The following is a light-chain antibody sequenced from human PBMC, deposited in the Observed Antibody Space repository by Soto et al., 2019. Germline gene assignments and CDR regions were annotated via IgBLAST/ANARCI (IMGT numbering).Light chain of an antibody. Sequence: IVLTQSPATLSLSAGDRVTVSCGASQNLHSFLNWYQQRPGQAPRPLIYDGSKRAAGVPDRISGGVSGTDDTLTISSLETEDCSVYYCQQRTRWPMTFGQGTRLEIK. CDR3: QQRTRWPMT. V-gene: IGKV3-11*01. J-gene: IGKJ5*01. CDR2: DGS. CDR1: QNLHSF.